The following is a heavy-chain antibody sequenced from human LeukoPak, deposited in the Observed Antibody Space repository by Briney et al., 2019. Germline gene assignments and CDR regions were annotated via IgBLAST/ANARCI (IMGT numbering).Heavy chain of an antibody. Sequence: GGSLRLSCAASGFTFSSLWMHWVRQAPGKGLVWVSLIKNDGVTTTYADSVKGRFTITRDNAKNTLHLQMNSLRAEDTAVYYCARLPSSSSGFDYWGQGTLVTVSS. CDR2: IKNDGVTT. V-gene: IGHV3-74*01. J-gene: IGHJ4*02. CDR1: GFTFSSLW. D-gene: IGHD6-6*01. CDR3: ARLPSSSSGFDY.